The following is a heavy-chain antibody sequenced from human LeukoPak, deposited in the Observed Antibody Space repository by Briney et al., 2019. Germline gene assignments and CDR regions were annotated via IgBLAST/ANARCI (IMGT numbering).Heavy chain of an antibody. CDR1: GGSISSGSYY. D-gene: IGHD2-2*01. J-gene: IGHJ3*02. Sequence: SQTLSLTCTVSGGSISSGSYYWTWIRQPAGKGPEWIGRIFTRGSTNYNPSLKSRVTISLDTSKNQFSLKLSPVTAADTAVYYCASQLGAFDIWGQGTMVTVSS. CDR3: ASQLGAFDI. CDR2: IFTRGST. V-gene: IGHV4-61*02.